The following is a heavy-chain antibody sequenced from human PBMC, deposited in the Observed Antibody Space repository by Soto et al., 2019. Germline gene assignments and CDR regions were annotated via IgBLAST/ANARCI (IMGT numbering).Heavy chain of an antibody. J-gene: IGHJ6*03. CDR1: GGSFSGYY. CDR3: ARGKSVAADYYYMDV. D-gene: IGHD6-6*01. Sequence: PSETLSLTCAVYGGSFSGYYWSWIRQPPGKGLEWIGEINHSGSTNYNPSLKSRATISVDTSKNQFSLKLSSVTAADTAVYYCARGKSVAADYYYMDVWGKGTTVTVSS. V-gene: IGHV4-34*01. CDR2: INHSGST.